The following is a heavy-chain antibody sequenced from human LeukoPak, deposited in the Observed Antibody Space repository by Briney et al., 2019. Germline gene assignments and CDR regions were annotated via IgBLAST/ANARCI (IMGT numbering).Heavy chain of an antibody. V-gene: IGHV4-59*01. J-gene: IGHJ5*02. D-gene: IGHD1-1*01. Sequence: SETLSLTCTVSGGAISNYYWSWIRQPPGKGLEWIGYIYYSGSTNYNPSLKSRVTISVDTSKNQFSLKLSSVTAADTAVYYCGRKKFIGAGGFDPWGQGTLVTVSS. CDR1: GGAISNYY. CDR3: GRKKFIGAGGFDP. CDR2: IYYSGST.